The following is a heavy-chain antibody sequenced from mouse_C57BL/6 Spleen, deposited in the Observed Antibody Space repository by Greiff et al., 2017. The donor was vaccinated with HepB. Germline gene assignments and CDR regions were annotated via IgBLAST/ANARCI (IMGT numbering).Heavy chain of an antibody. V-gene: IGHV1-42*01. CDR3: ARSGWGLPHYFDY. Sequence: VQLKESGPELVKPGASVKISCKASGYSFTGYYMNWVKQSPEKSLEWIGEINPSTGGTTYNQKFKVKATLTVDKSSSTAYMQLKSLTSEDSAVYYCARSGWGLPHYFDYWGQGTTLTVSS. CDR2: INPSTGGT. J-gene: IGHJ2*01. D-gene: IGHD2-4*01. CDR1: GYSFTGYY.